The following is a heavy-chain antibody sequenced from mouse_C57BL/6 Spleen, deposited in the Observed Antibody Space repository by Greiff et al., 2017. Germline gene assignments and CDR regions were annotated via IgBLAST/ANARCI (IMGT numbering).Heavy chain of an antibody. V-gene: IGHV5-17*01. D-gene: IGHD1-1*01. Sequence: EVKLVESGGGLVKPGGSLKLSCAASGFTFSDYGMHWVRQAPEKGLEWVAYISSGSSTIYYADTVKGRCTISRDNAKNTLFLQMTSLRSEDTAMYYCASGSSSYWYFDVWGTGTTVTVSS. CDR3: ASGSSSYWYFDV. CDR1: GFTFSDYG. CDR2: ISSGSSTI. J-gene: IGHJ1*03.